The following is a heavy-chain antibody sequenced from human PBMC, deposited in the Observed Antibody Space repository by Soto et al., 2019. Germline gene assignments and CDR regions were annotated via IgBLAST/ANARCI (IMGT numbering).Heavy chain of an antibody. CDR3: ARSVGGYYENKFQLDY. J-gene: IGHJ4*02. D-gene: IGHD3-22*01. CDR2: IIPDFAPA. Sequence: QVQLVQSGAEVKKPGSSVKVSCKTSGGTFNKHPISWVRQAPGQGLEWMGGIIPDFAPAKYAQNFQGRVTITADESTSTGYMEFSSLRSEDTAVYYCARSVGGYYENKFQLDYWGEGTLVTVSS. CDR1: GGTFNKHP. V-gene: IGHV1-69*01.